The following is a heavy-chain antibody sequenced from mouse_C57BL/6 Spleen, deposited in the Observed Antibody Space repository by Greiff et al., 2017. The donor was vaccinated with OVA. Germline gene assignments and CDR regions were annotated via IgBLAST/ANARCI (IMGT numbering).Heavy chain of an antibody. D-gene: IGHD2-10*01. CDR3: ARDPYQGAMDY. CDR1: GFTFSDYY. Sequence: EVKVVESEGGLVQPGSSMKLSCTASGFTFSDYYMAWVRQVPEKGLEWVANINYDGSSTYYLDSLKSRFIISRDNAKNILYLQMSSLKSEDTATYYCARDPYQGAMDYWGQGTSVTVSS. J-gene: IGHJ4*01. CDR2: INYDGSST. V-gene: IGHV5-16*01.